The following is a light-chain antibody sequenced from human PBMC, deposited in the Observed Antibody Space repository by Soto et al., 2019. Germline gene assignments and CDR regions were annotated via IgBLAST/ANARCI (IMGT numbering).Light chain of an antibody. J-gene: IGLJ3*02. CDR1: DIGSKS. V-gene: IGLV3-21*04. Sequence: SYELTQPPSVSETPGKTATITCGGSDIGSKSVNWYQQKPGQAPVLIMFYDRVRPSGIPARFSGSNSGNTATLTISGVEVGDEADYYCQVWDTTSDTEGVFGGGTKLTVL. CDR2: YDR. CDR3: QVWDTTSDTEGV.